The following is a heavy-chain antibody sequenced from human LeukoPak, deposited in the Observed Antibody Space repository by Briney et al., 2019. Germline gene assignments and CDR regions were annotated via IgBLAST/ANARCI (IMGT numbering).Heavy chain of an antibody. D-gene: IGHD6-19*01. CDR2: IRSKAYGGTT. Sequence: PGGSLRLSCTASGFTFGDYAMSWVRQAPGKGLEWVGFIRSKAYGGTTEYAASVKGRFTISRDDSKSIAYLQMNSLKTEDTAVDYCTITPGYSSGYLPDVWGKGTTVTVSS. CDR3: TITPGYSSGYLPDV. V-gene: IGHV3-49*04. CDR1: GFTFGDYA. J-gene: IGHJ6*04.